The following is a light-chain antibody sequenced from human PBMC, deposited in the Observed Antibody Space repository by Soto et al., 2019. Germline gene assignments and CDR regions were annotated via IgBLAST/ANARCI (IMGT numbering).Light chain of an antibody. Sequence: EIVLTQSPASQSLSPGERATLSCRASQSVSSHLAWYQHNPGQAPRLLLYGASNRATGIPARFSGSGSGTDFTLTISSLEPEDFVVYYCQQRSNWPVTFGPGTRWRLN. CDR2: GAS. V-gene: IGKV3-11*01. J-gene: IGKJ5*01. CDR3: QQRSNWPVT. CDR1: QSVSSH.